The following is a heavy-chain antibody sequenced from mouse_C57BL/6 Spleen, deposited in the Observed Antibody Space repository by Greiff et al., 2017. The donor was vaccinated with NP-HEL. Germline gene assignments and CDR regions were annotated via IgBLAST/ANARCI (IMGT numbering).Heavy chain of an antibody. CDR1: GYTFTSYW. Sequence: QVQLQQPGAELVRPGSSVKLSCKASGYTFTSYWMHWVKQRPIQGLEWIGNIDPSDSETHYNQKFKDKATLTVDKSSSTAYLQLSSLTSEASAVYNCARSDCYGSSYEYAMDYWGQGTSVTGSS. V-gene: IGHV1-52*01. J-gene: IGHJ4*01. CDR2: IDPSDSET. CDR3: ARSDCYGSSYEYAMDY. D-gene: IGHD1-1*01.